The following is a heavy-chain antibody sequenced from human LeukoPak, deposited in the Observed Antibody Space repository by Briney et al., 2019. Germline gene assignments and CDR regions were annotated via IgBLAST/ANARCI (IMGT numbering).Heavy chain of an antibody. Sequence: GGSLRLSCVASAFTFSNYGMHWVRQAPGKGLEWVAFIRYDGSNIYYADSVKGRFTISRDIANNSLYLQMNTLRAEDTAVYYCARDYDDGFDIWGQGTMVTVSS. D-gene: IGHD5-12*01. CDR1: AFTFSNYG. CDR2: IRYDGSNI. J-gene: IGHJ3*02. V-gene: IGHV3-30*02. CDR3: ARDYDDGFDI.